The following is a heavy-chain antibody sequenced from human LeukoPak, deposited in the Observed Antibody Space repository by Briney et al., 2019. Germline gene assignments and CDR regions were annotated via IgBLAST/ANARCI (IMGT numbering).Heavy chain of an antibody. CDR3: EIDLKTQTIVGDGRFDT. J-gene: IGHJ5*02. Sequence: ASVKISCKTSGYIFTDHYVHWLQQAPGGGLQWMGRVDPADGETKVAPRFQGRVTITADTSFDTAYMELSSLRSEDTAMYFCEIDLKTQTIVGDGRFDTWGQGTLITVSS. CDR1: GYIFTDHY. CDR2: VDPADGET. V-gene: IGHV1-69-2*01. D-gene: IGHD3-16*01.